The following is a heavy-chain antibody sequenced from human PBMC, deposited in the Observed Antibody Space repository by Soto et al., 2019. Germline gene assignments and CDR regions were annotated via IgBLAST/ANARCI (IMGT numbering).Heavy chain of an antibody. CDR2: IYWNDDK. J-gene: IGHJ6*02. V-gene: IGHV2-5*01. CDR3: GGYNVLTGYKGYGLDV. D-gene: IGHD3-9*01. CDR1: GFSLSTGGVG. Sequence: QITLKASGPTLVKPTQPLTLTCTFSGFSLSTGGVGVGWIRQPPGKAPERLALIYWNDDKRYSPSLNSRLTITKDTSNNQVVLTMSNMDPVDTATYYCGGYNVLTGYKGYGLDVWGQGTTVTASS.